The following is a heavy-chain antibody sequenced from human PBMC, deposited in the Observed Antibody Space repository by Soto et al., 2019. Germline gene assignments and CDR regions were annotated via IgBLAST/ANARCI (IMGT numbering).Heavy chain of an antibody. CDR1: GFSLSTSGVG. CDR2: IYWDDDK. Sequence: QITLKESGPTLVKPTQTLTLTCTFSGFSLSTSGVGVGWIRQPPGKALEWLALIYWDDDKRYSPSLKSRLTIPKDPSKNQVVLTMTNMDPVDTATYYCAHKGPGGYYDFSGPSRNWFDPWGQGTLVTVSS. D-gene: IGHD3-3*01. CDR3: AHKGPGGYYDFSGPSRNWFDP. V-gene: IGHV2-5*02. J-gene: IGHJ5*02.